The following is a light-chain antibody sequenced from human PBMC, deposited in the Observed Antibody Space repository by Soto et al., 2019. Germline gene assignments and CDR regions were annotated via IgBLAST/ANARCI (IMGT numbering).Light chain of an antibody. CDR1: QSVSSSY. CDR2: GAS. V-gene: IGKV3-20*01. Sequence: EIVLTQSPATLCLSPGERATLSCRASQSVSSSYLAWYQQKPGQAPRLLIYGASSRATCIPDRFSGSGSGTDFTLTISRLEPEDFAVYYCQQYGSLSWTFGQGTKVDIK. J-gene: IGKJ1*01. CDR3: QQYGSLSWT.